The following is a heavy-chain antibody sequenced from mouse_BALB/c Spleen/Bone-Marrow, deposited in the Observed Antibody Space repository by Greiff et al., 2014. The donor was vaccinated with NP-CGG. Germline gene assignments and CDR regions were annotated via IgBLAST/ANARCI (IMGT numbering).Heavy chain of an antibody. CDR3: ARPQFISGRYYAMDY. CDR2: IYPGSGNT. V-gene: IGHV1-63*01. J-gene: IGHJ4*01. CDR1: GYAFTNYW. D-gene: IGHD1-2*01. Sequence: QVQLQQSGAELVRPGTSVKMSCKASGYAFTNYWLDWVKQSPGHGLEWIGDIYPGSGNTYFNEKFKGKATLTADKSSSTAYMQPSSLTSEDSAVYFCARPQFISGRYYAMDYWGQGTSVTVSS.